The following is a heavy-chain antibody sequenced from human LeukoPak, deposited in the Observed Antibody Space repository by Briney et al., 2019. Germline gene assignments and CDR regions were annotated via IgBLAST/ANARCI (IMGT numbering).Heavy chain of an antibody. J-gene: IGHJ6*03. D-gene: IGHD3-16*01. V-gene: IGHV3-30*01. CDR1: GFTFSTYA. CDR3: ARGLYYMDV. CDR2: ISYDGSNK. Sequence: GGSLRLSCAASGFTFSTYAIHWVRQAAGKGLEWVALISYDGSNKYYADSVKGRFTLSRDNSKSTVFLQMNSLRAEDTAVYYCARGLYYMDVWGKGTTVTVSS.